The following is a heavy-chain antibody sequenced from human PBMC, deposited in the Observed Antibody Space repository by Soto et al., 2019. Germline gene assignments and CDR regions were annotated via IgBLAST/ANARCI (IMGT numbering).Heavy chain of an antibody. V-gene: IGHV1-58*02. CDR1: GFTFTSSA. J-gene: IGHJ6*02. CDR3: AAELPDYYGSGRSHYYYYGMDV. D-gene: IGHD3-10*01. Sequence: SVKVSCKASGFTFTSSAMQWVRQARGQRLEWIGWIVVGSGNTNYAQKFQERVTITRDMSTSTAYMELSSLRSEDTAVYYCAAELPDYYGSGRSHYYYYGMDVWGQGTTVTVSS. CDR2: IVVGSGNT.